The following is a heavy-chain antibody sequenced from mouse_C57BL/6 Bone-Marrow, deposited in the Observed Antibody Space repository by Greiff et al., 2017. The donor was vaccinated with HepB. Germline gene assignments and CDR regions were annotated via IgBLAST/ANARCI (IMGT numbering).Heavy chain of an antibody. J-gene: IGHJ3*01. CDR1: GFSFNTYA. D-gene: IGHD1-1*01. Sequence: EVQGVESGGGLVQPKGSLKLSCAASGFSFNTYAMNWVRQAPGKGLEWVARIRSNSNNYATYYADSVKDRFTISKDDSESMLYLQMNNLKTEDAAVYYCVRHGKSYYGSGDWFAYWGQGTLVTVSA. CDR2: IRSNSNNYAT. CDR3: VRHGKSYYGSGDWFAY. V-gene: IGHV10-1*01.